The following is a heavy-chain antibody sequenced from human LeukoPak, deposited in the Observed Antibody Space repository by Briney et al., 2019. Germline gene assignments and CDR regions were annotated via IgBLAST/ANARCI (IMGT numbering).Heavy chain of an antibody. CDR1: GGSISGYY. V-gene: IGHV4-34*01. CDR3: ARGVSYYDSSAPGY. D-gene: IGHD3-22*01. J-gene: IGHJ4*02. CDR2: INHSGST. Sequence: SETLSLTCTVSGGSISGYYWSWIRQPPGKGLEWIGEINHSGSTNYNPSLKSRVTISVDTSKNQFSLKLSSVTAADTAVYYCARGVSYYDSSAPGYWGQGTLVTVSS.